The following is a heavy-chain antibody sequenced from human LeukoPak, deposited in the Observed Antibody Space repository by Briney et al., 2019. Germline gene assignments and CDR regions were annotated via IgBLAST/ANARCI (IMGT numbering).Heavy chain of an antibody. J-gene: IGHJ3*02. V-gene: IGHV1-2*02. CDR2: INPNSGGT. CDR1: GYTFTVYY. D-gene: IGHD2-21*02. Sequence: ASVKVSCKASGYTFTVYYMHWVRQAPGQGLEWMGWINPNSGGTNYAQKFQGRVTMTRDTSISTAYMELSRLRSDDTAVYYCASGGIVVVTAPDAFDIWGQGTMVTVSS. CDR3: ASGGIVVVTAPDAFDI.